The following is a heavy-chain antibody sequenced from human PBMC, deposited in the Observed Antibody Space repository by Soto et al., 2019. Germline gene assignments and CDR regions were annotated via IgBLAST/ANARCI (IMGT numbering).Heavy chain of an antibody. D-gene: IGHD2-2*02. CDR1: GGSFSGYY. CDR2: INHSGST. J-gene: IGHJ4*02. Sequence: SETLSLTCAVYGGSFSGYYWSWIRQPPGKGLEWIGEINHSGSTNYNPSPKSRVTISVDTSKNQFSLKLSSVTAADTAVYYCASLGYCSSTSCDNRDYWGQGTLVTVS. V-gene: IGHV4-34*01. CDR3: ASLGYCSSTSCDNRDY.